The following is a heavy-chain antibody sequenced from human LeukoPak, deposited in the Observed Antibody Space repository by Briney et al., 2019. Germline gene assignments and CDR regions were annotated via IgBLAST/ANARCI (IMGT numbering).Heavy chain of an antibody. Sequence: ASVKVSRKASGYTFTSYYMHWVRQAPGQGLEWMGIINSSGGSTSYAQKFQGRVTMTRDTSTSTVYMELSSLRSEDTAVYYCARKRGVAGKEVFDSWGKGTMFTVSS. CDR2: INSSGGST. V-gene: IGHV1-46*01. CDR1: GYTFTSYY. J-gene: IGHJ3*02. CDR3: ARKRGVAGKEVFDS. D-gene: IGHD3-3*01.